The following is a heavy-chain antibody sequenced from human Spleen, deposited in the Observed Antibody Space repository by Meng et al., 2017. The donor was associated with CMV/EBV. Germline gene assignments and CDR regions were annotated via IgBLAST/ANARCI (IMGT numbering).Heavy chain of an antibody. Sequence: ASVKVSCKASGYMFTGYHIHWVRQAPGQGLEWMGWINPYSGGTNCSQKFQGRVTMTRDTTISTTYMELSRLRSDDTAVYYCARALWRGGKGHDYWGQGTTVTVSS. V-gene: IGHV1-2*02. CDR2: INPYSGGT. D-gene: IGHD2-21*01. J-gene: IGHJ4*03. CDR1: GYMFTGYH. CDR3: ARALWRGGKGHDY.